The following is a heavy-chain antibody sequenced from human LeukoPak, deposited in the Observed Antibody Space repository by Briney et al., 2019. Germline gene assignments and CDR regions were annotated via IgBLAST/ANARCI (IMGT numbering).Heavy chain of an antibody. CDR1: GGTFSSYA. CDR3: ARDRSAVAGLDY. D-gene: IGHD6-19*01. CDR2: IIPIFGTA. J-gene: IGHJ4*02. V-gene: IGHV1-69*05. Sequence: ASVKVSCKASGGTFSSYAISWVRQAPGQGLEWMGRIIPIFGTANYAQKFQGRVTITTDESTSTAYMELSSLRSEDTAVYNCARDRSAVAGLDYWGQGTLVTVSS.